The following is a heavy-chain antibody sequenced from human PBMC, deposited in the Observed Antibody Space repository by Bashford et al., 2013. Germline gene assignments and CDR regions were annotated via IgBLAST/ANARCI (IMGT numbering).Heavy chain of an antibody. V-gene: IGHV1-46*01. D-gene: IGHD4/OR15-4a*01. CDR2: INPSGGSA. J-gene: IGHJ4*02. CDR3: ARALSYLYGGYFDN. Sequence: ASVKVSCKASGYTFTSYGISWVRQAPGQGLEWMGIINPSGGSATYAQKFQGRVTMTGDTSTSTVYMELSSLRSEDTAVYYCARALSYLYGGYFDNWGQGTLVTVSS. CDR1: GYTFTSYG.